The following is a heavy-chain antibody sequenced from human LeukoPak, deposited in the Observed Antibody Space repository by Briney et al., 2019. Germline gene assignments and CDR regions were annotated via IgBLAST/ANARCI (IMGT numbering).Heavy chain of an antibody. CDR2: ISIYGGST. J-gene: IGHJ4*02. V-gene: IGHV3-64*01. CDR3: ARTRGLTRLLMAGAIDF. Sequence: GGSLRLSCAASGFSFSNYAMHWVRQAPGKGLEYVSGISIYGGSTYYSNSVKGRFTISRDNSKNTLYLQMITLRAEDTAVYYCARTRGLTRLLMAGAIDFWGQGTLVTVSS. CDR1: GFSFSNYA. D-gene: IGHD2-8*01.